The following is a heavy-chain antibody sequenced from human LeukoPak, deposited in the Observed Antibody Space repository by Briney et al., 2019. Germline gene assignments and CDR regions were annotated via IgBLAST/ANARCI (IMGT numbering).Heavy chain of an antibody. CDR1: GGSIGSYY. CDR2: IYYSGST. Sequence: PSETLSLTCTVSGGSIGSYYWSWIRQPPGKGLEWIGYIYYSGSTNYNPSLKSRVTISVDTSKNQFSLKLSSVTAADTAVYYCAGDHQYYDFWSGQDAFDIWGQGTMVTVSS. J-gene: IGHJ3*02. V-gene: IGHV4-59*12. CDR3: AGDHQYYDFWSGQDAFDI. D-gene: IGHD3-3*01.